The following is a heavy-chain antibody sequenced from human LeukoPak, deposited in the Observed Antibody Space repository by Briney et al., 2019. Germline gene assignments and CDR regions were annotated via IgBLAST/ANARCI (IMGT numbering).Heavy chain of an antibody. Sequence: PGGSLRLSCAASGFTFTTYAMNWVRQAPGKGLEWVSGISASGGTTYYADSVKGRFTISRDNSKNTLYLQMNSLRAEDTAVYYCARAIQGGKPAAILPYYYYMDVWGKGTTVTVSS. V-gene: IGHV3-23*01. CDR1: GFTFTTYA. D-gene: IGHD2-2*02. CDR2: ISASGGTT. CDR3: ARAIQGGKPAAILPYYYYMDV. J-gene: IGHJ6*03.